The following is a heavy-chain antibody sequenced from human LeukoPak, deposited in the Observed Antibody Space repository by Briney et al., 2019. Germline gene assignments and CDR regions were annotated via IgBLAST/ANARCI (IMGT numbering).Heavy chain of an antibody. CDR1: GYTFTSYH. Sequence: GASVKVSCKASGYTFTSYHIHWARQAPGQGLEWMGIINPTGGSTSYAQKFQGRVTMTRDTSTSTVYMELSSLRSEDTAVYYCARGERSGSFDYWGQGTLVTDSS. D-gene: IGHD1-26*01. CDR2: INPTGGST. V-gene: IGHV1-46*01. J-gene: IGHJ4*02. CDR3: ARGERSGSFDY.